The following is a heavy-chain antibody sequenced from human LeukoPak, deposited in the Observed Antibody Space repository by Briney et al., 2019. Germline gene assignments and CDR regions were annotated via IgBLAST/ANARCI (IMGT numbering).Heavy chain of an antibody. Sequence: GGSLRLSCAASGFTVSSNDMNWVRQAPGKGLEWVSLIYSGGRTYYAESVKGRFTISRDNSKNTLSLQMNSLRAEDTAVYYCARTPYYLGPFDYWGQGTLVTVSS. D-gene: IGHD3-16*01. V-gene: IGHV3-66*02. CDR3: ARTPYYLGPFDY. CDR2: IYSGGRT. J-gene: IGHJ4*02. CDR1: GFTVSSND.